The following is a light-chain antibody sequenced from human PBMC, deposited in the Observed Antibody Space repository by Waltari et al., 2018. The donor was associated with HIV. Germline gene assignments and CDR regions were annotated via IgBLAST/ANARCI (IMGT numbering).Light chain of an antibody. CDR2: KTS. CDR1: QSISNW. V-gene: IGKV1-5*03. Sequence: DIQMTQSPSTLSVPVGDRVTITCRASQSISNWLAWYQQKPGKAPKLLVYKTSSLESGVPSRFSGSGSGTEFTLTISSLQPDDFATYYCQQFHRYPVTFGQGTRLEIK. CDR3: QQFHRYPVT. J-gene: IGKJ5*01.